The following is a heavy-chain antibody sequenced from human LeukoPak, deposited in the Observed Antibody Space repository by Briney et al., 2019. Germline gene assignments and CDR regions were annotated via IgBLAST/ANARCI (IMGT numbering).Heavy chain of an antibody. CDR1: GFTFSSYA. CDR3: AKDFVGYSYGAFDC. J-gene: IGHJ4*02. D-gene: IGHD5-18*01. CDR2: ISGSGGTT. Sequence: GGSLRLSCAASGFTFSSYAMSWVRQAPGKGLEWVSAISGSGGTTYYADSVKGRFTVSRDNSKNTLYLQMNSLRAEDTAVYYCAKDFVGYSYGAFDCWGQGTLVTVSS. V-gene: IGHV3-23*01.